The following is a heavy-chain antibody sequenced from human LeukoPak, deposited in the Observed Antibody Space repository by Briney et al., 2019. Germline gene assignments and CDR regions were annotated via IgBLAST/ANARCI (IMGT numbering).Heavy chain of an antibody. CDR1: GGSISSGSYY. CDR2: IYTSGST. CDR3: ARSIVVVPAAPEAFDY. V-gene: IGHV4-61*02. Sequence: SQTLSLTCTVSGGSISSGSYYWSWIRQPAGKGLEWIGRIYTSGSTNYNPSLKSRVTISVDTSKNQFSLKLSSVTAADTAVYYCARSIVVVPAAPEAFDYWGQGTLVTVSS. D-gene: IGHD2-2*01. J-gene: IGHJ4*02.